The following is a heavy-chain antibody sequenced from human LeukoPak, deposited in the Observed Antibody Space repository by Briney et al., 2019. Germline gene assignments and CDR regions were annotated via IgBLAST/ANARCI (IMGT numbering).Heavy chain of an antibody. CDR2: IIPIFGTA. Sequence: SVKVSCKASGGTFSSYAISWVRQAPGQGLEWMGGIIPIFGTANYAQKFQGRITITTDESTSTAYMELSSLRSEDTAVYYCARDCSSTSCYPRVNWFDPWGQGTLVTVSS. V-gene: IGHV1-69*05. CDR3: ARDCSSTSCYPRVNWFDP. CDR1: GGTFSSYA. J-gene: IGHJ5*02. D-gene: IGHD2-2*01.